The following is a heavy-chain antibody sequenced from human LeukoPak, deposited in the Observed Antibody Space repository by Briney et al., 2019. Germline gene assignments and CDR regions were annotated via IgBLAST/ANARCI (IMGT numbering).Heavy chain of an antibody. CDR3: ARGRGYSGYEDNWFDP. D-gene: IGHD5-12*01. CDR2: ISGSGGST. CDR1: GFTFSSYG. Sequence: GGSLRLSCAASGFTFSSYGMSWVRQAPGKGLEWVSAISGSGGSTYYADSVKGRFTISRDNSKNTLYLQMTSLRAEETAVYYCARGRGYSGYEDNWFDPWGQGNLVTVSS. J-gene: IGHJ5*02. V-gene: IGHV3-23*01.